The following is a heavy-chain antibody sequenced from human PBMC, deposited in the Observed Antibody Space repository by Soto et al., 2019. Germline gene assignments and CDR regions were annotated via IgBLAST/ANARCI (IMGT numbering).Heavy chain of an antibody. CDR3: ARVVPGAEAWFGP. Sequence: ASVKVSCKASGGTFSSYGITWMRQAPGQPLEWLGWISLYSDGTNYAQKFQGRVSMTTDTSTTTAYMELRSLRSDDTAVYYCARVVPGAEAWFGPWGQGTLVTVSS. D-gene: IGHD2-2*01. V-gene: IGHV1-18*01. J-gene: IGHJ5*02. CDR2: ISLYSDGT. CDR1: GGTFSSYG.